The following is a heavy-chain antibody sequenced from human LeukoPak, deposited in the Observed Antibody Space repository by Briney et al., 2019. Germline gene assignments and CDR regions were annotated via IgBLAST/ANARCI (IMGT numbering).Heavy chain of an antibody. Sequence: GGSLRLSCAASGLTFSSYWMSWVRQAPGKGLEWVANIKEDGSEKYYVDSVKGRFSISRDNAKNSLYLQMSSLRAEDTAVYYCARDRWGYSYGGDWGQGTLVTVSS. CDR3: ARDRWGYSYGGD. J-gene: IGHJ4*02. CDR1: GLTFSSYW. CDR2: IKEDGSEK. D-gene: IGHD5-18*01. V-gene: IGHV3-7*01.